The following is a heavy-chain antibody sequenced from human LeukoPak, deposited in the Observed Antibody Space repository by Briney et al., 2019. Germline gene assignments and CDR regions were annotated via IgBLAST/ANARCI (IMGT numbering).Heavy chain of an antibody. J-gene: IGHJ4*02. CDR2: ITDSGRKT. D-gene: IGHD4-17*01. Sequence: GGSLRLSCAASGFTFRSYTMNWVRQAPGKGLEWVSGITDSGRKTYYADSVKGRFSISRDNSRNTVYLQMSDLRAEDTAVYYCAKITKATTPNYWGQGTLVTVSS. V-gene: IGHV3-23*01. CDR1: GFTFRSYT. CDR3: AKITKATTPNY.